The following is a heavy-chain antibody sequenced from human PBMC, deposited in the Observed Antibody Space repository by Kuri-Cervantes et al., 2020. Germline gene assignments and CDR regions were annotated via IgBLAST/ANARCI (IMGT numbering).Heavy chain of an antibody. D-gene: IGHD2-2*01. CDR3: ARVVGDCSSSGCWYYGMDV. J-gene: IGHJ6*02. CDR2: ISGSGGST. CDR1: GFTFSSYA. V-gene: IGHV3-23*01. Sequence: GESLKISCAASGFTFSSYAMSWVRQVPGKGLECVSTISGSGGSTFYADSVKGRFTISRDNAKNSLYLQMSSLRAEDTAVYYCARVVGDCSSSGCWYYGMDVWGQGTTVTVSS.